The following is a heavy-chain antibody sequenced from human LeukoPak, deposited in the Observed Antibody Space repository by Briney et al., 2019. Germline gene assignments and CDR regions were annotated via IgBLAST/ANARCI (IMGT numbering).Heavy chain of an antibody. V-gene: IGHV3-30-3*01. CDR2: ISYDGSNK. CDR1: GFTFSSYA. Sequence: GGSLRLSCAASGFTFSSYAMHWVRQAPGKGLEWVAVISYDGSNKYYADSVKGRFTISRDNSKNTLYLQMNSLRAEDTAVYYGVAGTVYWGQGTLVTVSS. D-gene: IGHD6-13*01. CDR3: VAGTVY. J-gene: IGHJ4*02.